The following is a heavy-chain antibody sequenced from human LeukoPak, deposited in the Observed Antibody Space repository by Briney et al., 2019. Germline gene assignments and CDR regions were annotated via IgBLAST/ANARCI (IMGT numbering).Heavy chain of an antibody. CDR2: IKSKTDGGTT. D-gene: IGHD3-10*01. Sequence: GGSLRLSCAASGFTFSNAWMSWVRQAPGKGLEWVGRIKSKTDGGTTDYAAPVKGRFTFSRDDSKNTLYLQMNSLKTEDTAVYYCTARYGLGSYYFQHWGQGTLVTVSS. CDR1: GFTFSNAW. J-gene: IGHJ1*01. V-gene: IGHV3-15*01. CDR3: TARYGLGSYYFQH.